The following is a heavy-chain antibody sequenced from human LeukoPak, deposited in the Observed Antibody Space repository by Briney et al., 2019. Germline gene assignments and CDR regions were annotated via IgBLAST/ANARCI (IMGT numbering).Heavy chain of an antibody. CDR2: INPSGGST. V-gene: IGHV1-46*01. Sequence: ASVKVSCKASGYTFTSYYMHWVRQAPGQGLEWMGLINPSGGSTSYAQKFQGRVTMTRDTSTSTVYMELSSLRSEDTAVYYCARDFQYGFWSGYYSYWGQGTLVTVSS. J-gene: IGHJ4*02. CDR1: GYTFTSYY. CDR3: ARDFQYGFWSGYYSY. D-gene: IGHD3-3*01.